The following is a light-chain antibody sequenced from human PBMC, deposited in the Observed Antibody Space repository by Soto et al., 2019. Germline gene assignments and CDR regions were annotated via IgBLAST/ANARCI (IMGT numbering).Light chain of an antibody. Sequence: QSALTQPASVSGSPGQSITISGTGTSSDVGGYNSVSWYQHHPGKAPKLMIYDVINRPSGVSNRFSDSKSGNTASLNISGLQAENEADYYGNSDTSTVVLGGGTKRTVL. CDR1: SSDVGGYNS. J-gene: IGLJ2*01. CDR3: NSDTSTVV. CDR2: DVI. V-gene: IGLV2-14*03.